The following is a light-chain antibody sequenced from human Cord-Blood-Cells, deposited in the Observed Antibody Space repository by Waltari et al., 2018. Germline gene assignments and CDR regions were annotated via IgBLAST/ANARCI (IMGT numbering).Light chain of an antibody. CDR1: QGISRY. V-gene: IGKV1-8*01. CDR2: AAS. CDR3: QQYYSYPRT. J-gene: IGKJ1*01. Sequence: AIRMTQSPSSFSASTGDRVTITCRASQGISRYLAWYQQKPGKAPKLLIYAASTLQSGVPSSFRGSGSGTDFTLTISCLQSEDFATYYCQQYYSYPRTFGQGTKVEIK.